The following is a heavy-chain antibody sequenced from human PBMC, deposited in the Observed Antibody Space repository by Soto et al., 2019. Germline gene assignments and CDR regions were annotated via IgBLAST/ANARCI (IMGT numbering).Heavy chain of an antibody. V-gene: IGHV4-61*01. CDR1: GGSVSSGSYY. J-gene: IGHJ4*02. CDR3: ASYRMYSSRWYYFDY. D-gene: IGHD6-13*01. CDR2: IYYSGST. Sequence: SETLSLTCTVSGGSVSSGSYYWSWIRQPPGKGLEWIGYIYYSGSTNYNPSLKSRVTISVDTSKNQFSLKLSSVTAADTAVYYCASYRMYSSRWYYFDYWGPGTRVTVSS.